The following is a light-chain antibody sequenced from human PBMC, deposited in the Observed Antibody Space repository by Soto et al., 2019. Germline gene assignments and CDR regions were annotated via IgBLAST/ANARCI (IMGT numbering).Light chain of an antibody. J-gene: IGKJ4*01. CDR2: QAS. CDR1: QSINSW. V-gene: IGKV1-5*03. Sequence: DIQMTQSPSTLSASVGDRVTITCRASQSINSWLAWYQQKPGKAPELLISQASSLQSGVPSGFSGSGSGTEFTLTISSLQPDDFATYYCQQYNSYPLTFGGGTKVEI. CDR3: QQYNSYPLT.